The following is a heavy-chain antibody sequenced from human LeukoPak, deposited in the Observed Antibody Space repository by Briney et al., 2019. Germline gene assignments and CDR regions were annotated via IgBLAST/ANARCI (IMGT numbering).Heavy chain of an antibody. Sequence: PSQTLSLTCTVSGGSISSGGYYWSWIRQPPGKGLEWIGYIYHSGSTYYNPSLKSRVTISVDRSKNQFSLKLSSVTAADTAVYYCARSRIAAAGNDYWGQGTLVTVSS. J-gene: IGHJ4*02. CDR1: GGSISSGGYY. V-gene: IGHV4-30-2*01. CDR2: IYHSGST. D-gene: IGHD6-13*01. CDR3: ARSRIAAAGNDY.